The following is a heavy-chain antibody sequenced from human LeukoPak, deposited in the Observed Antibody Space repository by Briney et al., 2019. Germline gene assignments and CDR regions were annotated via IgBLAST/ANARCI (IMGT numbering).Heavy chain of an antibody. CDR1: GFTFSSYA. J-gene: IGHJ5*02. Sequence: PGGSLRLSCAASGFTFSSYAMSWVRQAPGKGLEWVSAISGSGGSTYYADFVKGRFTISRDNSKNTLYLQMNSLRAEDTAVYYCAKDPLSSSWVYNWFDPWGQGTLVTVSS. V-gene: IGHV3-23*01. CDR2: ISGSGGST. CDR3: AKDPLSSSWVYNWFDP. D-gene: IGHD6-13*01.